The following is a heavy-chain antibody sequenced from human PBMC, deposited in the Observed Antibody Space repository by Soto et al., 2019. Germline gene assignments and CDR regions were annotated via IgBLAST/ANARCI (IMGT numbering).Heavy chain of an antibody. J-gene: IGHJ4*02. Sequence: GGSLRLSCAASGFTFSDYYMSWIRQTPGKGLEWISYISSSSSSIYYADSVRGRFTISRDNSKDTVDLQMNGLRAEDTAVYYCARYIRGPTVYYFDFWGPGVLVTVSS. CDR2: ISSSSSSI. CDR1: GFTFSDYY. D-gene: IGHD1-1*01. V-gene: IGHV3-11*01. CDR3: ARYIRGPTVYYFDF.